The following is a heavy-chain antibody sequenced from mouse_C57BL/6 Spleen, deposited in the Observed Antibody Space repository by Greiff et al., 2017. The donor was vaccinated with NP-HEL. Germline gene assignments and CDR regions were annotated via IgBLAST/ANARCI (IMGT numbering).Heavy chain of an antibody. D-gene: IGHD1-1*01. CDR2: INYDGSST. J-gene: IGHJ1*03. Sequence: EVKLVESEGGLVQPGSSMKLSCTASGFTFSDYYMAWVRQVPERGLEWVANINYDGSSTYYLDSLKSRFIISRDNAKNILYLQMSSLKSEDTATYYCASKVVADWYFDDWGKGTTVTVSS. V-gene: IGHV5-16*01. CDR3: ASKVVADWYFDD. CDR1: GFTFSDYY.